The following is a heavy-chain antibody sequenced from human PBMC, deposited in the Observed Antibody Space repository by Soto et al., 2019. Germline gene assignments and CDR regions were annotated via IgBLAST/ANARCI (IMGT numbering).Heavy chain of an antibody. CDR2: IYWNDEK. CDR3: AREKFADTAMVTIFDY. V-gene: IGHV2-5*01. J-gene: IGHJ4*02. Sequence: GSGPTLVNPTQPLTLTCTFSGFTLSTDTFSKFTTNGVGVGWIRQPPGKALEWLAVIYWNDEKRYNPSLKSSLTVTKDTSKNQVVLTMTNMDPADTATYYCAREKFADTAMVTIFDYWGQGTLVTVSS. D-gene: IGHD5-18*01. CDR1: GFTLSTDTFSKFTTNGVG.